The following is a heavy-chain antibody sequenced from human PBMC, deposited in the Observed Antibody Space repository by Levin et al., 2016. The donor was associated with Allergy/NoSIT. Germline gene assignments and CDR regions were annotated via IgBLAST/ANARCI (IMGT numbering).Heavy chain of an antibody. CDR1: GGSISSYY. CDR2: IYYSGST. CDR3: ARQVPYYYYYYMDV. V-gene: IGHV4-59*08. J-gene: IGHJ6*03. D-gene: IGHD2-2*01. Sequence: SETLSLTCTVSGGSISSYYWSWIRQPPGKGLEWIGYIYYSGSTNYNPSLKSRVTISVDTSKNQFSLKLSSVTAADTAVYYCARQVPYYYYYYMDVWGKGTTVTVSS.